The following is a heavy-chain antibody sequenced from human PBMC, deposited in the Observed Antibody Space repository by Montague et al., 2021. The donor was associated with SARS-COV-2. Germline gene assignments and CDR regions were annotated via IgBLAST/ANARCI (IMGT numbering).Heavy chain of an antibody. CDR3: ARSVGASSSSWPLPPHFDY. Sequence: CAISEDSVSGNSAAWNWIRQSPSRGLEWLGRTYYRSKWYNDYALSVKSRITINPDTSKNQFSLQLNSVTPEDTAVYYCARSVGASSSSWPLPPHFDYWGQGILVTVSS. V-gene: IGHV6-1*01. CDR2: TYYRSKWYN. D-gene: IGHD6-13*01. CDR1: EDSVSGNSAA. J-gene: IGHJ4*02.